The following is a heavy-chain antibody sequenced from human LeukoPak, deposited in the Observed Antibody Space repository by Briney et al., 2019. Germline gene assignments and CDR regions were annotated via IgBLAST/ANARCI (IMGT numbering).Heavy chain of an antibody. D-gene: IGHD1-14*01. CDR1: GFTFSSYW. CDR3: AREDHGVDY. Sequence: GGSLRLSCAASGFTFSSYWMHWVRQAPGQGLVWVSRINSDGSSITYADSMKGRFTISRDNAKNTLYLQMNSLRVEDTAVYYCAREDHGVDYWGQGTLVTVSS. J-gene: IGHJ4*02. V-gene: IGHV3-74*03. CDR2: INSDGSSI.